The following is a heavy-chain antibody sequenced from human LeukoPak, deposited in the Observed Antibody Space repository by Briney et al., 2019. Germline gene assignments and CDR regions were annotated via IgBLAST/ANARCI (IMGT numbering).Heavy chain of an antibody. D-gene: IGHD2-8*01. CDR1: GYTFTTYA. J-gene: IGHJ4*02. CDR2: INTNTGNP. V-gene: IGHV7-4-1*02. Sequence: ASVKVSCKASGYTFTTYAMNWVRQAPGQGLEWMGWINTNTGNPTYAQGFTGRFVFSLDTSVSTAYLQISSLKAEDTAVYYCAKDGRPGYCTNGVCYTGSLFDYWGQGTLVTVSS. CDR3: AKDGRPGYCTNGVCYTGSLFDY.